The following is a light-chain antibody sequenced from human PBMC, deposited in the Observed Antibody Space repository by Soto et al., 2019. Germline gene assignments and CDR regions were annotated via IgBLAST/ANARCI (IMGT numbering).Light chain of an antibody. CDR3: QSYDSSLTGSKV. CDR2: GNS. V-gene: IGLV1-40*01. Sequence: QSVLTQPPSVFGAPGQRVTISCTGSSSNIGAGFDVHWYQQLPGTAPKLLIYGNSNRPSGVPDRFSGSRSGTSASLAITGLQAEDEADYYCQSYDSSLTGSKVFGSGTKVTVL. J-gene: IGLJ1*01. CDR1: SSNIGAGFD.